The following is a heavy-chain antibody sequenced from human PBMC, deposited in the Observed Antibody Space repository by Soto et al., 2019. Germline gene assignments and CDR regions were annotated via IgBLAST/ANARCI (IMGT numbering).Heavy chain of an antibody. CDR1: GFTFDDYA. V-gene: IGHV3-9*01. J-gene: IGHJ3*02. CDR2: ISWNSGSI. CDR3: AISYYYGAGSYMVNAFDI. D-gene: IGHD3-10*01. Sequence: EVQLVESGGGLVQPGRSLRLSCAASGFTFDDYAMHWVRQAPGKGLEWVSGISWNSGSIGYADSVKGRFTISRDNAKNSLDLHMNSLRAEATALYYCAISYYYGAGSYMVNAFDIWGQGTMVTVSS.